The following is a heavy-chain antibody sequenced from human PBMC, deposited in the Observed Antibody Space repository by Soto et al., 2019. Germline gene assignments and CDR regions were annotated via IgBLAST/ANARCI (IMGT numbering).Heavy chain of an antibody. CDR3: ARDSSYGDPRYPRGTHFDY. D-gene: IGHD4-17*01. CDR1: GGSISSYY. V-gene: IGHV4-59*01. CDR2: IYYSGST. J-gene: IGHJ4*02. Sequence: SETLSLTCTVSGGSISSYYWSWIRQPPGKGLEWIGYIYYSGSTNYNPSLKSRVTISVDTSKNQFSLKLSSVTAADTAVYYCARDSSYGDPRYPRGTHFDYWGQGTLVTVSS.